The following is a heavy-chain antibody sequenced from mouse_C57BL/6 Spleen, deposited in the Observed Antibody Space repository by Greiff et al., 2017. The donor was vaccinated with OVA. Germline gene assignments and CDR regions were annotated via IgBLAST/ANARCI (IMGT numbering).Heavy chain of an antibody. CDR1: GYTFTDYY. Sequence: VQLQQSGPELVKPGASVKISCKASGYTFTDYYMNWVKQSHGKSLEWIGDINPNNGGTSYNQKFKGKATLTVDKSSSTAYMELRSLTSEDSAVYYCARSIALSSWDVGRFAYWGQGTLVTVSA. D-gene: IGHD4-1*01. CDR2: INPNNGGT. J-gene: IGHJ3*01. V-gene: IGHV1-26*01. CDR3: ARSIALSSWDVGRFAY.